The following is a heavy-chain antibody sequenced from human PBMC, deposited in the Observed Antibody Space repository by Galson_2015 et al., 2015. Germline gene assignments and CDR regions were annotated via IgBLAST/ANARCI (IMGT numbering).Heavy chain of an antibody. CDR1: GYTFTSYY. V-gene: IGHV1-46*01. CDR2: INPSGGST. J-gene: IGHJ4*02. CDR3: ARDPYYDILTGYPDY. D-gene: IGHD3-9*01. Sequence: SCKASGYTFTSYYMHWVRQAPGQGLEWMGIINPSGGSTSYAQKFQGRVTMTRDASTSTVYMELSSLRSEDTAVYYCARDPYYDILTGYPDYWGQGTLVTVSS.